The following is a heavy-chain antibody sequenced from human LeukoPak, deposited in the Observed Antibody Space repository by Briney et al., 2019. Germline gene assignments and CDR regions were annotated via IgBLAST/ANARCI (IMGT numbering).Heavy chain of an antibody. V-gene: IGHV1-69*04. CDR2: IIPILGIA. CDR3: ARGAGIWFGELLRNYYFDY. J-gene: IGHJ4*02. D-gene: IGHD3-10*01. Sequence: SVKVSCKASGDTFSSYAISWVRQAPGQGLEWMGRIIPILGIANYAQKFQGRVTITADKSTSTAYMELSSLRSEDTAVYYCARGAGIWFGELLRNYYFDYWGQGTLVTVSS. CDR1: GDTFSSYA.